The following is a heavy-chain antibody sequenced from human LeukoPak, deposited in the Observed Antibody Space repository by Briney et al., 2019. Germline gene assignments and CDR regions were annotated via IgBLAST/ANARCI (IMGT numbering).Heavy chain of an antibody. CDR3: ARDSGYDMLDWFDP. CDR2: TRNKANSYTT. Sequence: GGSLRLSCAASGFTFSDHYMDWVRQAPGKGLEWVGRTRNKANSYTTEYAASVKGRFTISRDDSKNSLYLQMNSLRAEDTAVYYCARDSGYDMLDWFDPWGQGTLVTVSS. V-gene: IGHV3-72*01. J-gene: IGHJ5*02. CDR1: GFTFSDHY. D-gene: IGHD5-12*01.